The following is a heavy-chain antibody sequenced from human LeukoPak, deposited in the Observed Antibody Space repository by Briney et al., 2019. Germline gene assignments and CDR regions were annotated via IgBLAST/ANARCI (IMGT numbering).Heavy chain of an antibody. CDR1: GGSISSGSYY. J-gene: IGHJ4*02. CDR2: IYTSGST. D-gene: IGHD2-8*02. V-gene: IGHV4-61*02. CDR3: ARVSGAGYDGRGVFDY. Sequence: SETLSLTCTVSGGSISSGSYYWSWIRQPAWKGLEWIGRIYTSGSTNYNPSLKSRVTISVDTSKNQFSLKLSSLTAADTAVYYCARVSGAGYDGRGVFDYWGQGTLVTVSS.